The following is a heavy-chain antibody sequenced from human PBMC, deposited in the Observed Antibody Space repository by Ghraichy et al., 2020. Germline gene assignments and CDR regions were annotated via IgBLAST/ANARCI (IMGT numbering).Heavy chain of an antibody. V-gene: IGHV3-11*04. J-gene: IGHJ2*01. CDR2: ISSSGSTI. Sequence: GGSLRLSCAASGFTFSDHYMSWIRQAPGKGLEWVSYISSSGSTIYYADSVKGRFTVSRDNAKNSLFLQMNSLRAEDTAVYYCARVLERWELFGYWYFDLWGRGSLVTVSS. CDR1: GFTFSDHY. D-gene: IGHD1-26*01. CDR3: ARVLERWELFGYWYFDL.